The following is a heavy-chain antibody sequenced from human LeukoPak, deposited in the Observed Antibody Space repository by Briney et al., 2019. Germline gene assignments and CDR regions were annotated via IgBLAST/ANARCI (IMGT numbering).Heavy chain of an antibody. CDR1: GFTFSTYW. J-gene: IGHJ4*02. CDR2: IKHDGSEK. D-gene: IGHD3-9*01. CDR3: ARGLVIAYYFDY. Sequence: GGSLRLSCAASGFTFSTYWMSWARQAPGKGLEWVANIKHDGSEKYYVDSVKGRFTISRDNARNSLYLQMNSLRAEDTAVYYCARGLVIAYYFDYWGQGTLVTVSS. V-gene: IGHV3-7*01.